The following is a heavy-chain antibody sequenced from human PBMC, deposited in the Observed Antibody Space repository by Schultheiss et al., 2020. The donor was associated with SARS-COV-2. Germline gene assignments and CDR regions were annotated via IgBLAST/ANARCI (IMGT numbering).Heavy chain of an antibody. J-gene: IGHJ4*02. V-gene: IGHV2-26*01. CDR3: AHSTSYDILTGLDY. D-gene: IGHD3-9*01. CDR2: IFSNDEK. CDR1: GFSLSNARMG. Sequence: GPTLVKPTETLTLTCTVSGFSLSNARMGVSWIRQPPGKALEWLAHIFSNDEKSYSTSLKSRLTISKDTSKSQVVLTMTNMDPVDTATYYCAHSTSYDILTGLDYWGQGTLVTVSS.